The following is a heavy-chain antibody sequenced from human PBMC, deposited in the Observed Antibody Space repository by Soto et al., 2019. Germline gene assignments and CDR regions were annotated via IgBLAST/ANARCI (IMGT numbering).Heavy chain of an antibody. D-gene: IGHD7-27*01. CDR2: IRRKVNSYAT. J-gene: IGHJ5*02. CDR1: GFIFSDSV. Sequence: EVQLVESGGGLVQPGNSLQLSCAASGFIFSDSVIHWVRQAPEKGLEWVGRIRRKVNSYATAYTASVNGRFAISRDDSRDTAYLQMNSLQVEDTALYYCTRGGSNTWRFDPWGQGTLVIVSS. CDR3: TRGGSNTWRFDP. V-gene: IGHV3-73*01.